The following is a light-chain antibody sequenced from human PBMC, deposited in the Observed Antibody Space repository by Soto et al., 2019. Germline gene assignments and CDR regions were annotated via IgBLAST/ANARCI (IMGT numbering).Light chain of an antibody. CDR2: SAS. CDR3: QQSYSTPPT. V-gene: IGKV4-1*01. CDR1: PMALYNSNNKNY. Sequence: DIVMTTSSDSPAVSLGAGATIICKFGPMALYNSNNKNYLVWYQQKPGQPPKLLICSASTRQSGVPDRFSGSGSGTDFALTISSPQAEDVAVYYCQQSYSTPPTFGQGTKVDSK. J-gene: IGKJ1*01.